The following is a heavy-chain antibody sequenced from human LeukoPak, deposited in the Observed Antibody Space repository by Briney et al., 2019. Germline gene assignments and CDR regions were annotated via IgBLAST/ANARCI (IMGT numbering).Heavy chain of an antibody. CDR3: ASVLFTGWFDP. Sequence: SETLSLTCAVYGGSFSGYYWSWIRQPPGKGLEWIGEINHSGSTNYNPFLKSRVTISVDTSKNQFSLKLSSVTAADTAVYYCASVLFTGWFDPWGQGTLVTVSS. D-gene: IGHD2-8*02. CDR1: GGSFSGYY. CDR2: INHSGST. J-gene: IGHJ5*02. V-gene: IGHV4-34*01.